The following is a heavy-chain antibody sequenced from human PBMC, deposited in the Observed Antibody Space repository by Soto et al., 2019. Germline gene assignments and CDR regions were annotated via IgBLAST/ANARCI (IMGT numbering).Heavy chain of an antibody. V-gene: IGHV3-9*01. Sequence: HPGGSLRLSCAASGFTFDDYAMHWVRQAPGKGLEWVSGISWNSGSIGYADSVKGRFTISRDNAKNSLYLQMNSLRAEDTALYYCAKAYSGSLALLDYWGQGTLVTVSS. CDR3: AKAYSGSLALLDY. D-gene: IGHD6-13*01. CDR2: ISWNSGSI. J-gene: IGHJ4*02. CDR1: GFTFDDYA.